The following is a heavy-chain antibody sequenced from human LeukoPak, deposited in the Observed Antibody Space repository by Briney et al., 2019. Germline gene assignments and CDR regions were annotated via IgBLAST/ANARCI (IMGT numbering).Heavy chain of an antibody. CDR1: GGSISSSNW. CDR2: IYHSGST. Sequence: SGTLSLTCAVSGGSISSSNWWSWVRQPPGKGLEWIGEIYHSGSTNYNPSLKSRVTISVDKSKNQFSLKLSSVTAADTAVYYCAKLDIVVVPLWFDPWGQGTLVTVSP. J-gene: IGHJ5*02. V-gene: IGHV4-4*02. D-gene: IGHD2-2*01. CDR3: AKLDIVVVPLWFDP.